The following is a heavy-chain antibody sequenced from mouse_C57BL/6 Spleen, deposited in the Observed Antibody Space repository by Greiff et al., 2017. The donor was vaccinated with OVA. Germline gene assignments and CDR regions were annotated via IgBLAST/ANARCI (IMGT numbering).Heavy chain of an antibody. V-gene: IGHV3-6*01. CDR3: ARDRIHSNYAMDY. D-gene: IGHD3-1*01. CDR1: GYSITSGYY. CDR2: ISYDGSN. J-gene: IGHJ4*01. Sequence: EVQLVESGPGLVKPSQSLSLTCSVTGYSITSGYYWNWIRQFPGNKLEWMGYISYDGSNNYNPSHKNRISITRDTSKNQFFLKLNSVTTEDTATYYCARDRIHSNYAMDYWGQGTSVTVSS.